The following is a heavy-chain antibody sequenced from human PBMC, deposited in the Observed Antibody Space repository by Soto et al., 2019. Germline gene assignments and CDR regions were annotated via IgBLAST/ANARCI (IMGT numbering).Heavy chain of an antibody. D-gene: IGHD6-13*01. CDR3: ARHGYSSSWYAFDI. Sequence: PSETLSLTCTVSGGSISSYYWSWIRQPPGKGLEWIGYIYYSGSTNYNPSLKSRVTISVDTSKNQFSLKLSSVTAADTAVYYCARHGYSSSWYAFDIWGQGTMVTVSS. CDR1: GGSISSYY. J-gene: IGHJ3*02. CDR2: IYYSGST. V-gene: IGHV4-59*08.